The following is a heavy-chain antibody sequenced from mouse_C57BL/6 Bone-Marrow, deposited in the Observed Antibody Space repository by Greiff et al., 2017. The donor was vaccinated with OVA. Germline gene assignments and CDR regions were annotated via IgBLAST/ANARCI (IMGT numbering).Heavy chain of an antibody. Sequence: EVKLVESGGGLVQPGGSMKLSCAASGFTFSDAWMDWVRQSPEKGLEWVAEIRNKANNHATYYAESVKGRFTISRDDSKSSVYLQMNSLRAEDTGIYYCTRKDDGYYAFFDYWGQGTTLTVSS. CDR1: GFTFSDAW. CDR3: TRKDDGYYAFFDY. CDR2: IRNKANNHAT. D-gene: IGHD2-3*01. V-gene: IGHV6-6*01. J-gene: IGHJ2*01.